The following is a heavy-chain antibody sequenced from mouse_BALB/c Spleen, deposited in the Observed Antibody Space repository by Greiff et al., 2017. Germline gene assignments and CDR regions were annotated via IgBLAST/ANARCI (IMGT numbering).Heavy chain of an antibody. CDR3: AREGLRYYAMDY. CDR2: INSNGGST. V-gene: IGHV5-6-3*01. D-gene: IGHD1-1*01. J-gene: IGHJ4*01. CDR1: GFTFSSYG. Sequence: DVMLVESGGGLVQPGGSLKLSCAASGFTFSSYGMSWVRQTPDKRLELVATINSNGGSTYYPDSVKGRFTISRDNAKNTLYLQMSSLKSEDTAMYYCAREGLRYYAMDYWGQGTSVTVSS.